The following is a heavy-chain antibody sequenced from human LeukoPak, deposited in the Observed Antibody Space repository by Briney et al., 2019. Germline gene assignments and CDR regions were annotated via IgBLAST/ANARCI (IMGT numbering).Heavy chain of an antibody. Sequence: PGGSLRLSCGASRFSISAYQMSWIRQAPGKGLEWVSYISSSGTTIYYADSVKGRFTISRDNAKNSLYLQMNSLRAEDTAVYYCARRCSSTSCLHYWGQGTLVTVSS. V-gene: IGHV3-11*04. CDR1: RFSISAYQ. D-gene: IGHD2-2*01. CDR3: ARRCSSTSCLHY. CDR2: ISSSGTTI. J-gene: IGHJ4*02.